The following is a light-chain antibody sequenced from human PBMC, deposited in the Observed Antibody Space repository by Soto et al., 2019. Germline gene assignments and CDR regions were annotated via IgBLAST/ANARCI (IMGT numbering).Light chain of an antibody. J-gene: IGKJ1*01. V-gene: IGKV1-5*01. Sequence: DIQMTQSPSTLSASVGDSVTISCRASQNINTWLAWYQQKPGTAPKLLIYHASSLESGVPSRFSGSGSGTEFTLTISSLQPDDFATYYCQQYNSYSFGQGTKVDI. CDR2: HAS. CDR3: QQYNSYS. CDR1: QNINTW.